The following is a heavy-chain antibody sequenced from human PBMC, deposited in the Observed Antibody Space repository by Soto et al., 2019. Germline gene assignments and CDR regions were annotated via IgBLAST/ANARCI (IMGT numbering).Heavy chain of an antibody. CDR2: INHSGST. V-gene: IGHV4-34*01. J-gene: IGHJ3*02. CDR3: ARESGADIVVVVAATGPDAFDI. D-gene: IGHD2-15*01. Sequence: QVQLQQWGAGLLKPSETLSLTCAVYGGSFSGYYWSWIRQPPGKGLEWIGEINHSGSTNYNPSLKSRVTISVDTSKNQFSLKLSSVTAADTAVYYCARESGADIVVVVAATGPDAFDIWGQGTMVTVSS. CDR1: GGSFSGYY.